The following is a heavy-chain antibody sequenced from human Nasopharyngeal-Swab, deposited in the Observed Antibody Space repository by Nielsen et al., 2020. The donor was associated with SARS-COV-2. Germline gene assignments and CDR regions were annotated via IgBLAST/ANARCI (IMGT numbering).Heavy chain of an antibody. J-gene: IGHJ4*02. CDR1: GFTLSSYS. CDR2: ISSSSSYI. CDR3: ASSGTGALFDY. V-gene: IGHV3-21*01. D-gene: IGHD1-1*01. Sequence: GESLKISCAASGFTLSSYSMNWVRQAPGKGLEWVSSISSSSSYIYYADSVKGRFTISRDNAKNSLYLQMNSLRAEDTAVYYCASSGTGALFDYWGQGTLVTVSS.